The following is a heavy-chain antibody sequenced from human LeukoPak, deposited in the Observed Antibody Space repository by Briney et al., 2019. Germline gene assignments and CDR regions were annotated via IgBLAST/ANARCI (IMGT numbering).Heavy chain of an antibody. V-gene: IGHV3-21*01. D-gene: IGHD2-2*02. J-gene: IGHJ4*02. CDR1: GFTYNTYW. CDR2: ISSGNTYI. Sequence: GGSLRLSCVASGFTYNTYWMSWIRQAPGKGLEWVSSISSGNTYIHYRDSVEGRFIISRDNAKNSLFLQMNNLRADDTAVYFCARGYCSGTSCYMFDSWGQGTRVTVSS. CDR3: ARGYCSGTSCYMFDS.